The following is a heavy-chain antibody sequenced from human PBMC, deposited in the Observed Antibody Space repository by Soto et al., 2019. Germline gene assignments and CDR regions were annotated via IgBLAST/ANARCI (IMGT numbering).Heavy chain of an antibody. CDR1: GFTFSSYE. CDR3: ARAQGDWLLDY. CDR2: ISSSGSTI. D-gene: IGHD3-9*01. Sequence: GGSLRLSCAASGFTFSSYEMIWVRQAPGKGLEWVSFISSSGSTIYYADSVKGRFSISRDNAKNSLYLQMNSLRAEDTAVYFCARAQGDWLLDYWGQGTLVTVSS. V-gene: IGHV3-48*03. J-gene: IGHJ4*02.